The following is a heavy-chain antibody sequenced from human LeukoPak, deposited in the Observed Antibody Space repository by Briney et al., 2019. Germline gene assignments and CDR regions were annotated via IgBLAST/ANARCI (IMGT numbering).Heavy chain of an antibody. CDR2: IYYSGST. CDR3: ARDPSVYYYYMDV. J-gene: IGHJ6*03. CDR1: GGSISSSSYY. Sequence: SETLSLTCTVSGGSISSSSYYWGWIRQPPVKGLEWIGSIYYSGSTYYNPSLKSRVTISVDTSKNQFSLKLSSVTAADTAVYYCARDPSVYYYYMDVWGKGTTVTVSS. V-gene: IGHV4-39*07.